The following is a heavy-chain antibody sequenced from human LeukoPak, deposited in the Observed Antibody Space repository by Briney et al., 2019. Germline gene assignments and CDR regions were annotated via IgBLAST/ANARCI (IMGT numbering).Heavy chain of an antibody. CDR2: ISGTGGFT. D-gene: IGHD3-16*01. Sequence: GGSLRLSRVGSGFTFSSYGMGWVRQAPGKGLEWVSGISGTGGFTYEADAVKGRFNISRDNSKNMVYLQMSSLRAEDTAVYYCAKVTMGDVWFDPWGQRTLVTVSS. CDR1: GFTFSSYG. V-gene: IGHV3-23*01. CDR3: AKVTMGDVWFDP. J-gene: IGHJ5*02.